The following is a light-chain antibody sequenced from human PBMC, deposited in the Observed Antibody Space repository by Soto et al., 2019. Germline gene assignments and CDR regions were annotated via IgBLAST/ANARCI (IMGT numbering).Light chain of an antibody. Sequence: EIVLTQSPATLPLSPGEIATISCRSSQRVSSYLACYQQKPGQAPRLLIYDASNRATGILARFSGSGSGADLTVNIRTLETEDLTVYYCQQRRNWSLSFGVGTKVEIK. V-gene: IGKV3-11*01. J-gene: IGKJ4*01. CDR2: DAS. CDR3: QQRRNWSLS. CDR1: QRVSSY.